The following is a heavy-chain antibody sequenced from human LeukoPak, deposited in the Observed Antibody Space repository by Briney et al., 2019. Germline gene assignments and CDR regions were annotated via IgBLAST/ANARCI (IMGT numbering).Heavy chain of an antibody. Sequence: GASVKVSCQPFGYTFTDYYMHWVRPAPGQGLEWMGWINPNSGGTNYAQKFQDRVTMTRDTSISTASMELSRVTSDDTAVYYCARVGMSNYYNDYFDLWGQGTLVTVSS. J-gene: IGHJ4*02. CDR3: ARVGMSNYYNDYFDL. V-gene: IGHV1-2*02. D-gene: IGHD3-22*01. CDR1: GYTFTDYY. CDR2: INPNSGGT.